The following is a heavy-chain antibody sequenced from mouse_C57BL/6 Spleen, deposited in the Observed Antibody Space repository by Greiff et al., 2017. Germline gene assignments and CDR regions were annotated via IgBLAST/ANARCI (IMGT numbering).Heavy chain of an antibody. D-gene: IGHD2-4*01. J-gene: IGHJ4*01. CDR1: GYAFSSYW. Sequence: VQLQQSGAELVKPGASVKISCKASGYAFSSYWMNWVKQRPGKGLEWIGQIYPGDGDTNYNGKFKGKATLTADKSSSTAYMQLSSLTSEDSAVYFCASFYDYDGVDYYAMDYWGQGTSVTVSS. CDR3: ASFYDYDGVDYYAMDY. CDR2: IYPGDGDT. V-gene: IGHV1-80*01.